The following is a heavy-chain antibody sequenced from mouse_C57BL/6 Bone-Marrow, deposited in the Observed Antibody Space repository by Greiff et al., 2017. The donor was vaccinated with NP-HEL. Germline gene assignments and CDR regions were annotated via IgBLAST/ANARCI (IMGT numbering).Heavy chain of an antibody. CDR1: GYAFTNYL. D-gene: IGHD1-1*01. V-gene: IGHV1-54*01. CDR3: ARRGGTTVVATDYFDY. CDR2: INPGSGGT. J-gene: IGHJ2*01. Sequence: QVQLQQSGAELVRPGTSVKVSCKASGYAFTNYLIEWVKQRPGQGLEWIGVINPGSGGTNYNEKFKGKATLTADKSSSTAYRQLSSLTSEDSAVYFCARRGGTTVVATDYFDYWGQGTTLTVSS.